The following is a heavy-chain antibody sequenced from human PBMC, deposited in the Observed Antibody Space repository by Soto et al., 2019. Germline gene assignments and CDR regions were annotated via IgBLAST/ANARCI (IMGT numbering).Heavy chain of an antibody. Sequence: QLQLQESGPGLVRPSETLSLTCTVSGGSISSTTYYWGRIRQPPGKGLECIGTIYYNGIIYYNPSLKSRVTIYVDTSKNQFSLKLSSVTAADSAVYYCARQTYYRGWFDPWGQGTLVTVSS. J-gene: IGHJ5*02. D-gene: IGHD3-10*01. V-gene: IGHV4-39*01. CDR3: ARQTYYRGWFDP. CDR2: IYYNGII. CDR1: GGSISSTTYY.